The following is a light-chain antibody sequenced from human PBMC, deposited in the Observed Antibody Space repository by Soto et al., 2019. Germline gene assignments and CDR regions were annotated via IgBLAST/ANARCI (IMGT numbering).Light chain of an antibody. CDR2: VDS. J-gene: IGLJ1*01. Sequence: SYELTQPPSVSVAPGQTARITCGGNNIGSKSVHWYQQKPGQAPVLVVYVDSDRPSGIPERFSGSNSGNTATLTISRVEAGDEADYYCQVWDSSSDHLYVFGTGTKLTVL. V-gene: IGLV3-21*02. CDR1: NIGSKS. CDR3: QVWDSSSDHLYV.